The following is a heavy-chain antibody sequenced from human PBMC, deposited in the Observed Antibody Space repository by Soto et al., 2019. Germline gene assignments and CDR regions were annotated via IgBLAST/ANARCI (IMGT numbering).Heavy chain of an antibody. CDR3: AREPYNWKDAWFDP. D-gene: IGHD1-20*01. Sequence: SSETLSLTCTVSGGSISSSSYYWGWIRQPPGKGLEWIGSIYYSGSTYYNPSLKSRVTISVDTSKNQFSLKLSSVTAADTAVYYCAREPYNWKDAWFDPWGQGTLVTVSS. CDR1: GGSISSSSYY. J-gene: IGHJ5*02. CDR2: IYYSGST. V-gene: IGHV4-39*07.